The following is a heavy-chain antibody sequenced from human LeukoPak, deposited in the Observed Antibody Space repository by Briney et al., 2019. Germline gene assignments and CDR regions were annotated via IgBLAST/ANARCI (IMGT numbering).Heavy chain of an antibody. CDR3: ARDLPYGDYKEYFQH. Sequence: GASVKVSCKASGYTFTGWYMHWVRQAPGQGLEWMGWISAYNGNTNYAQKLQGRVTMTTDTSTSTAYMELRSLRSDDTAVYYCARDLPYGDYKEYFQHWGQGTLVTVSS. CDR2: ISAYNGNT. D-gene: IGHD4-17*01. V-gene: IGHV1-18*01. J-gene: IGHJ1*01. CDR1: GYTFTGWY.